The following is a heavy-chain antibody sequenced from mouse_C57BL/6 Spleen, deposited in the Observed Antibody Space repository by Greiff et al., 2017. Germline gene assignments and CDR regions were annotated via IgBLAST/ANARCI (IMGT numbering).Heavy chain of an antibody. CDR1: GFTFSSYA. V-gene: IGHV5-9-1*02. D-gene: IGHD2-5*01. J-gene: IGHJ4*01. CDR2: ISSGGDYI. Sequence: EVNVVESGEGLVKPGGSLKLSCAASGFTFSSYAMSWVRQTPEKRLEWVAYISSGGDYIYYADTVKGRFTISRDNARNTLYLQRSSLKSEDTAMYYCTRAYYSNLGDNWGQGTSVTVSS. CDR3: TRAYYSNLGDN.